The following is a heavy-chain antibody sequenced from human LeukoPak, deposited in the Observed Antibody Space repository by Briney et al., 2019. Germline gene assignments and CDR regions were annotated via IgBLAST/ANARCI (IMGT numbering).Heavy chain of an antibody. CDR2: IYYSGST. J-gene: IGHJ5*02. CDR1: GGSISSGGYY. D-gene: IGHD2-2*01. Sequence: SETLSLTCTVSGGSISSGGYYWSWIRQHPGKGLEWIGYIYYSGSTYYNPSLKSRVTISVDTSKNQSSLKLSSVTAADTAVYYCARGGDVVVPAAIPNWFDPWGQGTLVTVSS. CDR3: ARGGDVVVPAAIPNWFDP. V-gene: IGHV4-31*03.